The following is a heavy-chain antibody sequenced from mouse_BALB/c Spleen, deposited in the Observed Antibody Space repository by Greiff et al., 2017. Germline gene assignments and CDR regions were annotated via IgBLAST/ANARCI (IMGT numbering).Heavy chain of an antibody. CDR2: IDPANGNT. CDR3: AEGTTGFDY. J-gene: IGHJ2*01. Sequence: EVPLQQSGAELVKPGASVKLSRTASGFNIKDTYMHWVKQRPEQGLEWIGRIDPANGNTKYDPKFQGKATITADTSSNTAYLQLSSLTSEDTAVYYCAEGTTGFDYWGQGTTLTVSS. CDR1: GFNIKDTY. D-gene: IGHD1-1*01. V-gene: IGHV14-3*02.